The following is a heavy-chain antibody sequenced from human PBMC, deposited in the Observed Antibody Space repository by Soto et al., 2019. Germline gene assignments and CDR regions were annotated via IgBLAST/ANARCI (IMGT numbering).Heavy chain of an antibody. J-gene: IGHJ4*02. D-gene: IGHD2-8*01. CDR2: ISGSGGST. CDR1: GFTFSSYA. Sequence: GGSLRLSCAASGFTFSSYAMSWVRQAPGKGLEWVSAISGSGGSTYYADSVKGRFTISRDNSKNTLYLQMNSLRAEDTAVYYCAKDERQFIVLMVYANFDYWGQGTLVTVSS. V-gene: IGHV3-23*01. CDR3: AKDERQFIVLMVYANFDY.